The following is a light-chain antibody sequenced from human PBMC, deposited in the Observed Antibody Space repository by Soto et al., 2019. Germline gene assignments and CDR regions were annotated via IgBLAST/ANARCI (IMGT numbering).Light chain of an antibody. CDR1: QDINNY. CDR3: QHYNNMST. V-gene: IGKV1-33*01. Sequence: DIQMTQSPSSLSASVGDRVTITCEASQDINNYLNWYQQQPGKAPKLLSYDASHLQTGVPSRLSASAAGTDFTFTSSIMQPEDIAXYXCQHYNNMSTFGHGTRLEIK. CDR2: DAS. J-gene: IGKJ5*01.